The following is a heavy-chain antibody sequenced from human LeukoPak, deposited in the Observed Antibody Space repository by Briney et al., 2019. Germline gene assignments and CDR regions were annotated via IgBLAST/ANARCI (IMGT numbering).Heavy chain of an antibody. Sequence: GASVKVSCKASGYTFTSYDINWVRQAPGQGLEWMGWINPNSGGTNYAQKFQGRVTMTRDTSISTAYMELSRLRSDDTAVYYCATFGDCSGGSCRDYWGQGTLVTVSS. D-gene: IGHD2-15*01. V-gene: IGHV1-2*02. CDR3: ATFGDCSGGSCRDY. CDR1: GYTFTSYD. J-gene: IGHJ4*02. CDR2: INPNSGGT.